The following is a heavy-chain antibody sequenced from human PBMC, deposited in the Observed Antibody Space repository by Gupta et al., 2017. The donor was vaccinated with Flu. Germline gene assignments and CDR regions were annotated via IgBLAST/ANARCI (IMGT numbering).Heavy chain of an antibody. CDR2: ISAYNGNT. J-gene: IGHJ3*02. V-gene: IGHV1-18*01. CDR3: ASRIRTYYYDSSGYLGDAFDI. D-gene: IGHD3-22*01. CDR1: GYTFTSYG. Sequence: QVQLVQSGAEVKKPGASVKVSCKASGYTFTSYGISWVRQAPGQGLEWMGWISAYNGNTNYAQKLQGRVTMTTDTSTSTAYMELRSLRSDDTAVYYCASRIRTYYYDSSGYLGDAFDIWGQGTMVTVSS.